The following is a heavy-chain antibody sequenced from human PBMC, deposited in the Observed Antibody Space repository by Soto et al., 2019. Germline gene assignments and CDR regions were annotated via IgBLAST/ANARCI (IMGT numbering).Heavy chain of an antibody. D-gene: IGHD2-21*02. CDR3: AREGDVPSNDSGMDV. J-gene: IGHJ6*02. Sequence: QVQLVQSGGEVRKPGASVTVSCKASGYTFTSYGISWVRQAPGHGLEWMGWISGYNGKTNYAQQVQDRVTMTTDTATSPGYLELRSLRFDDAAVYYRAREGDVPSNDSGMDVWGQGTTVTVSS. CDR2: ISGYNGKT. CDR1: GYTFTSYG. V-gene: IGHV1-18*01.